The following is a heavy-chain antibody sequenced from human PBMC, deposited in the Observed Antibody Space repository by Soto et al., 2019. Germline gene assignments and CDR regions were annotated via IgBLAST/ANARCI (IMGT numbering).Heavy chain of an antibody. D-gene: IGHD5-12*01. CDR2: ISGSGGST. Sequence: EVQLLESGGGLVQPGGSLRLSCAASGFTFSSYAMSWVRQAPGKGLEWVSAISGSGGSTYYADSVKGRFTISRDNSKNTLYLQMNSLRAEDTAVYYCAKEMYIGATITMDYYYYGMDVWGQGTTVTVSS. J-gene: IGHJ6*02. V-gene: IGHV3-23*01. CDR1: GFTFSSYA. CDR3: AKEMYIGATITMDYYYYGMDV.